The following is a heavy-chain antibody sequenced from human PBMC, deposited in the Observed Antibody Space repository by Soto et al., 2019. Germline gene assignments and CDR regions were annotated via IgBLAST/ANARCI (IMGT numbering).Heavy chain of an antibody. CDR2: ISGSGGRT. J-gene: IGHJ1*01. D-gene: IGHD3-3*01. CDR1: GFTFRSSV. Sequence: EVQLLESGGGLVQPGGSLRLSCAASGFTFRSSVMSWVRQAPGKGLEWVSHISGSGGRTYYADSVKGRVTISRDNSKNTLYLQMHSLRAEDTAVYFCAVDDGDLWSGKSLIQHCGQGTLVTVSS. V-gene: IGHV3-23*01. CDR3: AVDDGDLWSGKSLIQH.